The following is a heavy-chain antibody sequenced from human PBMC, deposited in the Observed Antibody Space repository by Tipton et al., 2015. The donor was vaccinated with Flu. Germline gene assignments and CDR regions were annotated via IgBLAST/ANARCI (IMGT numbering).Heavy chain of an antibody. D-gene: IGHD3-22*01. Sequence: QVQLVQSGGEVKKPGVSVKVSCKASGYTFTTYDISWVRQAPGQGPEWMGWISGFSGNTKYAQKFQGRISMTTDTSTSTAYMELRSLRSDDTAVYFCVRDHHDRSGFYPVRYFDLWGRGTLVTVSS. V-gene: IGHV1-18*01. CDR3: VRDHHDRSGFYPVRYFDL. CDR1: GYTFTTYD. CDR2: ISGFSGNT. J-gene: IGHJ2*01.